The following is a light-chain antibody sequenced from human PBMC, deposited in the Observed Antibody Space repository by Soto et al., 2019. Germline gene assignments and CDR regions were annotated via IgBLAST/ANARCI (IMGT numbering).Light chain of an antibody. CDR2: AAS. V-gene: IGKV1-12*01. CDR3: QQASNLPLT. J-gene: IGKJ3*01. Sequence: DIQLTQSPASVSLSVGDGVTISCRASQGVSNCLAWYQQKPGQAPRLLIHAASNRESGIPYRFSGSVYGTDFTLTISSLEPEDFATYFCQQASNLPLTFGAGTKVDIK. CDR1: QGVSNC.